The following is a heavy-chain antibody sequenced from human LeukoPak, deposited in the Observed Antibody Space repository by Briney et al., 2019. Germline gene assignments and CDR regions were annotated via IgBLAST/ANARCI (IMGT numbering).Heavy chain of an antibody. J-gene: IGHJ4*02. Sequence: SETLSLTCTVSGGSISSGSYYWSWIRQPAGKGLEWIGRIDTSGSTNYNPPLKSRVTMSADTSKKQFSLKLRSVTAADTAVYYCAREGIYGDYRHWGQGTLVTVSS. V-gene: IGHV4-61*02. CDR1: GGSISSGSYY. CDR3: AREGIYGDYRH. CDR2: IDTSGST. D-gene: IGHD4-17*01.